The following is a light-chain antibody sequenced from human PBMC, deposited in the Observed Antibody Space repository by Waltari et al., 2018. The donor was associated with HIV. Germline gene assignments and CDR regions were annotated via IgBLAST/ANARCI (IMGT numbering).Light chain of an antibody. CDR2: DVS. J-gene: IGLJ1*01. CDR3: CAYAAAHISYV. Sequence: QSALTQPPSVSGSPGQSVTISCTGTRSDVGAYNYVSWYQQHPGKAPKLIICDVSQRPSGVPDRFSGSKSGSTASLTISGLQTEDEADYFCCAYAAAHISYVFGSGTKVAVL. V-gene: IGLV2-11*01. CDR1: RSDVGAYNY.